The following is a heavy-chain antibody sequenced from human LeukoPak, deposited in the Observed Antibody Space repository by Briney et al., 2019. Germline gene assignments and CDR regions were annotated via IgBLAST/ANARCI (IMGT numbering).Heavy chain of an antibody. CDR1: GYTLTELS. CDR3: ARAVWNSYGYYMDV. D-gene: IGHD5-18*01. Sequence: ASVKVSCKVSGYTLTELSVHWVRQAPGKGLEWMGYFDPKDGDTIYAQRFQGRVTMTRNTSISTAYTELSSLRSEDTAVYYCARAVWNSYGYYMDVWGKGTTVTISS. J-gene: IGHJ6*03. V-gene: IGHV1-24*01. CDR2: FDPKDGDT.